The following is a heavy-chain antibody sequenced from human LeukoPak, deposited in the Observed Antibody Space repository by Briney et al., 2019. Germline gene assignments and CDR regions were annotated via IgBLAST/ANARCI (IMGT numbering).Heavy chain of an antibody. Sequence: SETLSLTCAVYGGSFSGYYWSWIRQPPGKGLEWIGEINHSGSTNYNPSLKSRVTISVDRSKNQFSLKLSSVTAADTAVYYCARGDYDSSGYYPYWGQGTLVTVSS. D-gene: IGHD3-22*01. CDR1: GGSFSGYY. CDR3: ARGDYDSSGYYPY. J-gene: IGHJ4*02. V-gene: IGHV4-34*01. CDR2: INHSGST.